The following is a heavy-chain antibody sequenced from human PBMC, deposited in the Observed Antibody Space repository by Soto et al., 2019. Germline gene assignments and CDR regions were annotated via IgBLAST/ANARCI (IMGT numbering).Heavy chain of an antibody. J-gene: IGHJ4*02. V-gene: IGHV5-51*01. D-gene: IGHD4-17*01. Sequence: EVQLVQSGAEVKKPGESLKISCKGSGYSFTNYWIAWVRQMPGKGLEWMGIIYPGDSDTRYSPSFQGQVTISADKSISTAYLQWSSLKASDTAMYYCARPGRVDYGDYGASDYWGQGTLVTVSS. CDR2: IYPGDSDT. CDR3: ARPGRVDYGDYGASDY. CDR1: GYSFTNYW.